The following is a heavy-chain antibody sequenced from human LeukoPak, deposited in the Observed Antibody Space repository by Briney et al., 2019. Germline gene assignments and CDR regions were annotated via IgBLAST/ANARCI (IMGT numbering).Heavy chain of an antibody. CDR2: INHSGST. CDR3: ARDNYYYDSSGYYLNWFDP. V-gene: IGHV4-34*01. Sequence: PSETLSLTCAVYGGSFSGYYWSWLRQPPGKGLEWIGEINHSGSTNYNPSLKSRVTISVDTSKNQFSLKLSSVTAADTAVYYCARDNYYYDSSGYYLNWFDPWGQGTLVTVSS. D-gene: IGHD3-22*01. CDR1: GGSFSGYY. J-gene: IGHJ5*02.